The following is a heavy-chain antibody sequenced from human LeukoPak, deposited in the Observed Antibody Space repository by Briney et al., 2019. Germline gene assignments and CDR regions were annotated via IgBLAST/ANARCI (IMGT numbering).Heavy chain of an antibody. CDR2: IYASGST. Sequence: PSQTLSLTCTVSGGSISTGNHYWSWIRQPAGKGLEWIGRIYASGSTNYNPSLMSRVTMSVDTSKNQFSLRLSSVTAADTAVYYCARLSSSSPYYYIDVWGKGTTVTVSS. V-gene: IGHV4-61*02. CDR3: ARLSSSSPYYYIDV. D-gene: IGHD6-6*01. J-gene: IGHJ6*03. CDR1: GGSISTGNHY.